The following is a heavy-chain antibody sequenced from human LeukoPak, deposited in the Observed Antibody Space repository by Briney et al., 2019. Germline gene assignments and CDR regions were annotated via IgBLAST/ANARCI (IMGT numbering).Heavy chain of an antibody. V-gene: IGHV3-33*01. CDR1: GFTFSSYG. Sequence: GGSLRLSCAASGFTFSSYGMHWVRQAPGKGLEWVAVIWYDGSNKYYADSVKGRFTISRDNSKYTLYLQMNSLRAEDTAMYYCARVDRLVRSWFDPWGQGTLVTVSS. CDR2: IWYDGSNK. CDR3: ARVDRLVRSWFDP. J-gene: IGHJ5*02. D-gene: IGHD2-2*01.